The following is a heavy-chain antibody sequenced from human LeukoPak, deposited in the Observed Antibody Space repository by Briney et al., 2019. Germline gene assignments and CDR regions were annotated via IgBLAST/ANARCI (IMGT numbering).Heavy chain of an antibody. V-gene: IGHV1-24*01. CDR1: GYTLTEVF. J-gene: IGHJ5*02. CDR2: FDAEDGET. D-gene: IGHD2-2*01. CDR3: ATAAVPADYPNWFDP. Sequence: ASVKVSSKVSGYTLTEVFKQWVRQAPGKGGERMGGFDAEDGETNYTQKLQGGDTITEETTTNTDYMEMSSLRSEDTAVYYCATAAVPADYPNWFDPCGQGTLFTVSS.